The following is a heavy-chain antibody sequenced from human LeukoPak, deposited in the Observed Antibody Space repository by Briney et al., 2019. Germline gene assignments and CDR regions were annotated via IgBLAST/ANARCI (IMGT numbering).Heavy chain of an antibody. Sequence: GGSLRLSCAASGFTFSGSTMHWVRQASGEGLEWVGRIRSKANSYATAYAASVKGRFTISRDDSKNTAYLQMNSLQTDDTAVYYCTRREYSSSWYVWFDPWGQGTLVTVSS. J-gene: IGHJ5*02. CDR2: IRSKANSYAT. CDR1: GFTFSGST. V-gene: IGHV3-73*01. CDR3: TRREYSSSWYVWFDP. D-gene: IGHD6-13*01.